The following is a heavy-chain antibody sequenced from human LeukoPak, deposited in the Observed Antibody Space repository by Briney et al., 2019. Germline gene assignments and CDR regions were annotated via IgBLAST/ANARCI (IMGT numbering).Heavy chain of an antibody. V-gene: IGHV1-69*01. J-gene: IGHJ4*02. Sequence: SVKVSCKASGGTFSSYAISWVRQAPGQGLEWMGGIIPIFGTANYAQKFQGRVTITADESTSTAYMELSSLRSEDTAVYYCARNNWKRTAEYYFDYWGQGTLVTVSS. CDR2: IIPIFGTA. D-gene: IGHD1-20*01. CDR3: ARNNWKRTAEYYFDY. CDR1: GGTFSSYA.